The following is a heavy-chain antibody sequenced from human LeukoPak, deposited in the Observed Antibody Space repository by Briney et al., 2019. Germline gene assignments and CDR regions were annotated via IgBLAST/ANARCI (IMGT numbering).Heavy chain of an antibody. D-gene: IGHD1-1*01. J-gene: IGHJ4*02. CDR2: FDPEDGET. CDR3: ATGNWKLDY. CDR1: GYTHTELS. V-gene: IGHV1-24*01. Sequence: ASVKVSRMVSGYTHTELSMHGVRQARAKGREWMGGFDPEDGETIYAQKFQGRVTMTEDTSTDTAYMELSSLRSEDTAVYYCATGNWKLDYWGQGTLVTVSS.